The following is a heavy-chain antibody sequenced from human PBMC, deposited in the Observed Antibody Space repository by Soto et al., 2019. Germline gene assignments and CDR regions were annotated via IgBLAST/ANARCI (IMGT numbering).Heavy chain of an antibody. CDR3: ARPGGVDYGDYDKTPYYYYYYGMDV. Sequence: QVQLVESGGGVVQPGRSLRLSCAASGFTFSSYAMHWVRQAPGKGLEWVAVISYDGSNKYYADSVKGRFTISRDNSKNTLYLQMNSLRAEDTAVYYCARPGGVDYGDYDKTPYYYYYYGMDVWGQGTTVTVSS. CDR1: GFTFSSYA. V-gene: IGHV3-30-3*01. J-gene: IGHJ6*02. CDR2: ISYDGSNK. D-gene: IGHD4-17*01.